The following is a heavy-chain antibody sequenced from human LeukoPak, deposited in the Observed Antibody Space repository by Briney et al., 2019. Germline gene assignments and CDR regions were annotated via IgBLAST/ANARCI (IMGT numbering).Heavy chain of an antibody. Sequence: SETLSLTCAVYGGSFSGYYWSWIRQPPGKGLEWIGEINHSGSTNYNPSLKSRVTISVDTSKNQFSLKLSSVTAADTAVYYCARALFGELLGWGQGTLVTVSS. CDR1: GGSFSGYY. CDR3: ARALFGELLG. J-gene: IGHJ4*02. D-gene: IGHD3-10*02. V-gene: IGHV4-34*09. CDR2: INHSGST.